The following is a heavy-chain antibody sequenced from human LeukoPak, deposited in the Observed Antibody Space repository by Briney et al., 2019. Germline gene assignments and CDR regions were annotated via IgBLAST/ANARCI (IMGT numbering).Heavy chain of an antibody. CDR1: GYTFTSYD. V-gene: IGHV1-8*01. CDR2: MNPNSGNT. J-gene: IGHJ4*02. D-gene: IGHD6-19*01. Sequence: GESLKISCKASGYTFTSYDINWVRQATGQGLEWMGWMNPNSGNTGYAQKFQGRVTMTRNTSISTAYMELSSLRAEDTAVYYCASRNIAVAGPDYWGQGTLVTVSS. CDR3: ASRNIAVAGPDY.